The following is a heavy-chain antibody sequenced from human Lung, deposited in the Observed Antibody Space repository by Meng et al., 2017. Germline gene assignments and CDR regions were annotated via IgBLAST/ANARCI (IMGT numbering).Heavy chain of an antibody. CDR1: GGSISSSNYY. J-gene: IGHJ2*01. CDR3: ARGQKGYFDL. Sequence: QVPLQESGPGLVNPSQTLSLTCTVSGGSISSSNYYWSWIRQPPGKGLEWSGHIYNSGSTYYNPSLKSRITISVDTSKNQFSLKLSSVTAADTAVYYCARGQKGYFDLWGRGTLVTVSS. V-gene: IGHV4-30-4*01. CDR2: IYNSGST.